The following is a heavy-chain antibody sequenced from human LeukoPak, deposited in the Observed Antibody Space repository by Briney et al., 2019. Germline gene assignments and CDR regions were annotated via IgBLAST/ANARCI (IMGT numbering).Heavy chain of an antibody. CDR1: GYTFTSYY. CDR3: AREREATVTIYRDAFDI. J-gene: IGHJ3*02. D-gene: IGHD4-17*01. Sequence: ASVKVSCKASGYTFTSYYMHWVRQAPGQGLEWMGIINPSGGSTSYAQKFQGRVTMTRDTSTSTAYMELSSLRSEDTAVYYCAREREATVTIYRDAFDIWGQGTMVTVSS. CDR2: INPSGGST. V-gene: IGHV1-46*01.